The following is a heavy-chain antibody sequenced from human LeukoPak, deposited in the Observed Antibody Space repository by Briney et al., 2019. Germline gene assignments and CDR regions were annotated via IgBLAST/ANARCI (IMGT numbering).Heavy chain of an antibody. Sequence: SETLSLTCAVYGVSFSGYYWSWIRQPPGKGLEWIGEINHSGSTNYNSSLKSRVTISVDTSKNQFSLKLSSVTAADTAVYYCARALYSSPFDYWGQGILVTVSS. CDR2: INHSGST. J-gene: IGHJ4*02. D-gene: IGHD6-6*01. CDR1: GVSFSGYY. CDR3: ARALYSSPFDY. V-gene: IGHV4-34*01.